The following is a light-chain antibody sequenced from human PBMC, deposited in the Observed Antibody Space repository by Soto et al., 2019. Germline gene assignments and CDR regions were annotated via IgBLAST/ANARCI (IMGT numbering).Light chain of an antibody. CDR2: DAS. V-gene: IGKV1-5*01. Sequence: DIQMTQSPSTLSASVGDRVTITCRASQSIGRWLAWYQQKPGEAPKFLIYDASSLRSGVPSRFSGSGSGTEFTLTISSLQPDDFATYYCQQYNSYWTFGQGTKVEIK. CDR1: QSIGRW. J-gene: IGKJ1*01. CDR3: QQYNSYWT.